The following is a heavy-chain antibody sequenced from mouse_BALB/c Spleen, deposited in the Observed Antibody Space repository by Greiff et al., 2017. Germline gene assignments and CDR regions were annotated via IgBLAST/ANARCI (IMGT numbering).Heavy chain of an antibody. CDR3: ARSGLGGFAY. Sequence: QVHVKQSGPQLVRPGASVKISCKASGYSFTSYWMHWVKQRPGQGLEWIGMIDPSDSETRLNQKFKDKATLTVDKSSSTAYMQLSSPTSEDSAVYYCARSGLGGFAYWGQGTLVTVSA. D-gene: IGHD3-1*01. V-gene: IGHV1S127*01. CDR2: IDPSDSET. J-gene: IGHJ3*01. CDR1: GYSFTSYW.